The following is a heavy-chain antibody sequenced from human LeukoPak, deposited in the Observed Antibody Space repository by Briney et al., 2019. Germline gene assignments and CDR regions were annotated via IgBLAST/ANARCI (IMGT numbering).Heavy chain of an antibody. D-gene: IGHD6-19*01. CDR3: AREGSGWYGAFDI. CDR2: IYHSGGT. CDR1: GGSFSGYY. Sequence: PSETLSLTCAVYGGSFSGYYWSWIRQPPGKGLEWIAEIYHSGGTNYNPSLKSRVTISVDQSKNQFSLKLSSVTAADTAVYYCAREGSGWYGAFDIWGQGTMVTVSS. V-gene: IGHV4-34*01. J-gene: IGHJ3*02.